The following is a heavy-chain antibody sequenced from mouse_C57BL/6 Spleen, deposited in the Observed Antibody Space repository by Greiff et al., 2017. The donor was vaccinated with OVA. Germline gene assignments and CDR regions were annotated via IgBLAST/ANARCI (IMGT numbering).Heavy chain of an antibody. V-gene: IGHV5-6*01. J-gene: IGHJ2*01. CDR2: ISSGGSYT. D-gene: IGHD4-1*01. CDR3: ARQKSWDGFDY. Sequence: EVMLVESGGDLVKPGGSLKLSCAASGFTFSSYGMSWVRQTPDKRLEWVATISSGGSYTYYPDSVKGRFTISRDNAKNTLYLQMSSLKSEDTAMYYCARQKSWDGFDYWGQGTTLTVSS. CDR1: GFTFSSYG.